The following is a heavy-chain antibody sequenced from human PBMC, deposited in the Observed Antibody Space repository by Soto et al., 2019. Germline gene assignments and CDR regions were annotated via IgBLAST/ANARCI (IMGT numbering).Heavy chain of an antibody. CDR2: ISSNGGST. Sequence: GGSLRLSCSASGFTFSSYAMHWVRQAPGKGLEYVSAISSNGGSTYYADSVKGRFTISRDNSKNTLYLQMSSLRAEDTAVYYCVTSRTGTKPFAYYYGMDVWGQGTTVTVSS. J-gene: IGHJ6*02. V-gene: IGHV3-64D*06. CDR1: GFTFSSYA. CDR3: VTSRTGTKPFAYYYGMDV. D-gene: IGHD1-7*01.